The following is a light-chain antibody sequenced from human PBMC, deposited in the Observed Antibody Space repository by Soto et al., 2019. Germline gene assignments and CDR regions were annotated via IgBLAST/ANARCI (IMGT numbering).Light chain of an antibody. V-gene: IGKV3-15*01. CDR3: QQYNNWPWT. J-gene: IGKJ1*01. Sequence: EIVTTQSPATLSVSPGERVTLSCRASQSVSSNLAWYQHKLVQAPRLLIYGASTRATGIPARFSGSGSGTEFTLTISSLQSEDFAVYYCQQYNNWPWTFGQGTKVDIK. CDR1: QSVSSN. CDR2: GAS.